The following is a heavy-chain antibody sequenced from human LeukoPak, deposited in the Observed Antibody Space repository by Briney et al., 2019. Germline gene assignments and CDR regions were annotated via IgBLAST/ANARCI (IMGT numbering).Heavy chain of an antibody. CDR3: AKVGPSGSSYYDFWSANY. Sequence: GGSLRLSCAASGFTFSSYAMSWVRQAPGKGLEWVSSISGSGGSTYYADSVKGRSTISRDSSKNTLYLQMNSLRAEDTAVYYCAKVGPSGSSYYDFWSANYWGQGTLVTVSS. V-gene: IGHV3-23*01. CDR2: ISGSGGST. D-gene: IGHD3-3*01. J-gene: IGHJ4*02. CDR1: GFTFSSYA.